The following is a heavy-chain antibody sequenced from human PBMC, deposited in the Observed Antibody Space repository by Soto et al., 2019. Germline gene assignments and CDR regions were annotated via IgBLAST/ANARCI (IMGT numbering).Heavy chain of an antibody. CDR1: GYTFNTFG. CDR3: ARGWGKYFDV. CDR2: VSGYSDKR. D-gene: IGHD1-26*01. Sequence: ASVKVSCKASGYTFNTFGITWVRQAPGQGLEWMGCVSGYSDKRDYSRKLQDRITLTADPSTTTSYMELRSLTSDDTAVYYCARGWGKYFDV. J-gene: IGHJ3*01. V-gene: IGHV1-18*01.